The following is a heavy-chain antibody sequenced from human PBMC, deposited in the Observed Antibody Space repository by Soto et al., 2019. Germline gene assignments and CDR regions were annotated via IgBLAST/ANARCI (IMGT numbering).Heavy chain of an antibody. CDR2: MXPXXXSX. CDR1: GYTFTSYY. D-gene: IGHD3-3*01. CDR3: ARDTKFDFWSKGLDV. J-gene: IGHJ6*02. V-gene: IGHV1-8*01. Sequence: APGHVSYQASGYTFTSYYLNWVRQAPGQGLEWRGXMXPXXXSXGXAXNXXXXVTMARNININTAHMELSRPRSADTAVYYCARDTKFDFWSKGLDVWGQGTTVTVSS.